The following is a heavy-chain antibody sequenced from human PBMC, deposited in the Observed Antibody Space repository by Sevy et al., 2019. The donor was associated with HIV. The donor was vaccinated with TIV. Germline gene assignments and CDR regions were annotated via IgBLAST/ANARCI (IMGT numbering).Heavy chain of an antibody. Sequence: ASVKVSCKASGYTFISYGISWVRQAPGQGLEWRGWISAYNGNTNYAQKLQGRVTMTTDTSTSTAYMELRSLRSDDTAVYYCARDRAPYSSSSVDYWGQGTLVTVSS. CDR3: ARDRAPYSSSSVDY. D-gene: IGHD6-6*01. CDR2: ISAYNGNT. CDR1: GYTFISYG. J-gene: IGHJ4*02. V-gene: IGHV1-18*01.